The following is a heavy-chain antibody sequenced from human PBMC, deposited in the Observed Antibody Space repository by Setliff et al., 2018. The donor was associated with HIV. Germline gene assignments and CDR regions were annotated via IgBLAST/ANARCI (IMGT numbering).Heavy chain of an antibody. CDR2: IYYSGST. Sequence: SETLSLTCTVSGGSIRSHYWSWIRQPPGKGLEWIGNIYYSGSTNYNPSLKSRVTISLDTSKNQFSLRLSSVTATDTAVYYCARGHTWNYYGGDYFDYWGQGSLVTVSS. D-gene: IGHD1-7*01. CDR1: GGSIRSHY. J-gene: IGHJ4*02. CDR3: ARGHTWNYYGGDYFDY. V-gene: IGHV4-59*11.